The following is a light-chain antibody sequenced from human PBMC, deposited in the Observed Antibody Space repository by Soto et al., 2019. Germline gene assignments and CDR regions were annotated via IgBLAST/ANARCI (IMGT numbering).Light chain of an antibody. Sequence: VLTQSPGTLSLSPGERATLYCRASQSVSSNHLAWYQQKPGQAPRLLIYHSSSRATGIPARFSGSGSGTDFTLTISSLEPEDFAVYYCQQRSNWPWTFGQGTKVDI. CDR1: QSVSSNH. V-gene: IGKV3D-20*02. CDR3: QQRSNWPWT. J-gene: IGKJ1*01. CDR2: HSS.